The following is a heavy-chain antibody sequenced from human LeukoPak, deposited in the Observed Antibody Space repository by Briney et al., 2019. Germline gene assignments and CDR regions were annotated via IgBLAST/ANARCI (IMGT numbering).Heavy chain of an antibody. CDR3: ARARFGVHYFDY. CDR1: GFTFSSYS. CDR2: ISSSSSYI. Sequence: GGSLRLSYAASGFTFSSYSMNWVRQAPGKGLEWVSSISSSSSYIYYADSVKGRFTISRDNAKNSLYLQMNSLRAEDTAVYYCARARFGVHYFDYWGQGTLVTVSS. D-gene: IGHD3-10*01. J-gene: IGHJ4*02. V-gene: IGHV3-21*01.